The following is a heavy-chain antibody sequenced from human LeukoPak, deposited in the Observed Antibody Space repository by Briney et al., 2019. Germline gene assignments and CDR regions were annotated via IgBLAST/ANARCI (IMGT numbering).Heavy chain of an antibody. D-gene: IGHD3-3*02. CDR3: ARRPINCIIANCYVDY. V-gene: IGHV1-2*02. CDR2: MNPNSGDT. Sequence: GASVKVSCKASVYTFTNFYIHWVRQAPRQGLEWMGWMNPNSGDTSHAREFQDRVTMTRDTSLNTAYMELSRLRSDDTAVYFCARRPINCIIANCYVDYWGQGTLVTVSS. J-gene: IGHJ4*02. CDR1: VYTFTNFY.